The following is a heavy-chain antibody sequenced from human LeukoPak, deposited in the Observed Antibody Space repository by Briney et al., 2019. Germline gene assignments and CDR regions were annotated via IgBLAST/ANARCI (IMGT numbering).Heavy chain of an antibody. CDR1: GFTFSDSW. J-gene: IGHJ4*02. V-gene: IGHV3-7*01. D-gene: IGHD2-15*01. CDR2: IKQDESEK. CDR3: ARVAGYSYYFDF. Sequence: GSLRLSCAASGFTFSDSWMTWVRQAPGQGLEWVANIKQDESEKYYVDSVKGRFTISRDNAKNSLFLQMNSLRAEDTAVYYCARVAGYSYYFDFWGQGTLVTVSS.